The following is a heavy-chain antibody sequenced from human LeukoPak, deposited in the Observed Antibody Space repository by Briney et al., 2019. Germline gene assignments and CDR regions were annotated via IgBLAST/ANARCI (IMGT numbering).Heavy chain of an antibody. Sequence: GSLRLSCAASGFTFSSYAMSWVRQAPGKGLEWVSAISGSGGSTYYADSVKGRFTISRDNSKNTLYLQMNSLRAEDTAVYHCAKDHPSIVVVVAAPFDYWGQGTLVTVSS. D-gene: IGHD2-15*01. J-gene: IGHJ4*02. CDR3: AKDHPSIVVVVAAPFDY. V-gene: IGHV3-23*01. CDR2: ISGSGGST. CDR1: GFTFSSYA.